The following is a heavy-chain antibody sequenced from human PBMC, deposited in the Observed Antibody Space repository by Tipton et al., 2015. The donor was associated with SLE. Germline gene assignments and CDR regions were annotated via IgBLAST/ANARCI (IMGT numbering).Heavy chain of an antibody. V-gene: IGHV3-23*01. CDR3: AKQGVCNDKCNYYYSPMDV. J-gene: IGHJ6*02. CDR1: GFTFSSYA. Sequence: SLRLSCAASGFTFSSYAMNWVRQAPGKGLEWVSGISGSGGNRYYADSMKGRLTISRDNSKKTLFLQINSLRAEDTAVYYCAKQGVCNDKCNYYYSPMDVWGQGTTVIVSS. CDR2: ISGSGGNR. D-gene: IGHD2/OR15-2a*01.